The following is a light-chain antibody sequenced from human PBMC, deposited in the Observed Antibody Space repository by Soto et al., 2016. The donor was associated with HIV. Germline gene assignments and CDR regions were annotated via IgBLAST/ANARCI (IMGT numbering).Light chain of an antibody. CDR1: QSLLHSNGYNY. J-gene: IGKJ2*01. V-gene: IGKV2-28*01. CDR3: MQTLQTQYT. CDR2: LGS. Sequence: DIVMTQSPLSLPVTPGEPASISCRSSQSLLHSNGYNYLDWYLQKPGQSPQLLIYLGSNRASGVPDRFSGSGTGTDFTLKISRVEAGDVGVYYCMQTLQTQYTFGQGTKLE.